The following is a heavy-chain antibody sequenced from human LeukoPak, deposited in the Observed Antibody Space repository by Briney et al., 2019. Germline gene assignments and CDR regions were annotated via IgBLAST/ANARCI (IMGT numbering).Heavy chain of an antibody. CDR1: GFTFSSYS. V-gene: IGHV3-23*01. CDR2: LIGSSGNT. J-gene: IGHJ4*02. D-gene: IGHD6-13*01. Sequence: GGSLRLSCAAFGFTFSSYSMTWVRQAPGKGLEWVSSLIGSSGNTYYADSVKGRFSIFRDNSRNMLFLQMNSLRAEDTAVYYCVRGAAGPDNWGQGTLSPSRQ. CDR3: VRGAAGPDN.